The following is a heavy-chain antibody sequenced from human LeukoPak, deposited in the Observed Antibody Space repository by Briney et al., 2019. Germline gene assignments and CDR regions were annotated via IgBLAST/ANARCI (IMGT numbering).Heavy chain of an antibody. Sequence: PGGSLRLSCAASGFTFSSYGMHWVRQAPGKGLEWVAVIWYDGSNKYYADSVKGRFTISRDNSKNTLYLQMNSLRAEDTAVYYCARPTDVNWNYGWLWGQGTMVTVSS. CDR3: ARPTDVNWNYGWL. D-gene: IGHD1-7*01. CDR1: GFTFSSYG. J-gene: IGHJ3*01. CDR2: IWYDGSNK. V-gene: IGHV3-33*01.